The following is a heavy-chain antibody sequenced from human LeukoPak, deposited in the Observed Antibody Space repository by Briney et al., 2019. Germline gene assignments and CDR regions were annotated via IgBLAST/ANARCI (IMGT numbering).Heavy chain of an antibody. D-gene: IGHD1-20*01. CDR2: IYYSGST. CDR3: ARRITGTTSDSFDY. CDR1: GGSISSSSYY. Sequence: PSETLSLTCTVSGGSISSSSYYWGWIRQPPGKGLEWIGSIYYSGSTYYNPSLKSRVTISVDTSKNQFSLKLSSVTAADTAVYYCARRITGTTSDSFDYWGQGTLVTVSP. V-gene: IGHV4-39*01. J-gene: IGHJ4*02.